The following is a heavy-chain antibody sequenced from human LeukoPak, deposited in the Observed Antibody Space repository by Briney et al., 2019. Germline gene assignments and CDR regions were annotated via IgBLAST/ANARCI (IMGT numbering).Heavy chain of an antibody. CDR3: ARYDILTGSGMDV. V-gene: IGHV3-21*01. CDR1: GFTFSSYS. J-gene: IGHJ6*04. CDR2: ISSSSSYI. Sequence: GGSLRLSCAASGFTFSSYSMNWVRQAPGKGLEWVSSISSSSSYIYYADSVKGRFTMSRDNAKNSLYLQMNSLRAEDTAVYYCARYDILTGSGMDVWGKGTTVTVSS. D-gene: IGHD3-9*01.